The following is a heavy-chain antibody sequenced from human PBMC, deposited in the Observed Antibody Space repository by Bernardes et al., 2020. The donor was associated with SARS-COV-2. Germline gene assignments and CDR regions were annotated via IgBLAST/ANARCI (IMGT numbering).Heavy chain of an antibody. V-gene: IGHV3-21*01. J-gene: IGHJ4*02. CDR3: AREDYRGYDSGYFDY. CDR2: ISSSSSYI. CDR1: GFTFSSYA. D-gene: IGHD5-12*01. Sequence: GGSLRLSCAASGFTFSSYAMNWVRQAPGKGLQWVSSISSSSSYIYYADSVKGRFTISRDNAKNSLFLQMNSLRAEDTAVYYCAREDYRGYDSGYFDYWGQGARGTVSS.